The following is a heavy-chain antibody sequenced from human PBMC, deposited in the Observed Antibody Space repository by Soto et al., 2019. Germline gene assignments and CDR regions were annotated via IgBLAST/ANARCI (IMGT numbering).Heavy chain of an antibody. J-gene: IGHJ4*02. V-gene: IGHV3-48*01. CDR3: ARHPGGHCSSTSGQGDY. CDR2: ISSSSSTI. Sequence: EVQLVESGGGLVQPGGSLRLSCAASGFTFSSYSMNWVRQAPGKGLEWVSYISSSSSTIYYADSVKGRFTISRDNAKNSLHLHMKGLKAEDTAVYYCARHPGGHCSSTSGQGDYWGQGTLVTVCS. CDR1: GFTFSSYS. D-gene: IGHD2-2*01.